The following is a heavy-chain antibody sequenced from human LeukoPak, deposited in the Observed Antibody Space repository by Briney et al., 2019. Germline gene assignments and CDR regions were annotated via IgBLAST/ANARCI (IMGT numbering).Heavy chain of an antibody. CDR2: IYYSGST. J-gene: IGHJ4*02. Sequence: SETLSLSCTVSGGSVSSGSYYWSWIRQPPGKGLEWISYIYYSGSTNYNPSLKSRVTISVDTSKNQFSLKLSSVTAADTAVYYCARMPTATRTFDYWGQGTLVTVSS. D-gene: IGHD4-17*01. CDR3: ARMPTATRTFDY. CDR1: GGSVSSGSYY. V-gene: IGHV4-61*01.